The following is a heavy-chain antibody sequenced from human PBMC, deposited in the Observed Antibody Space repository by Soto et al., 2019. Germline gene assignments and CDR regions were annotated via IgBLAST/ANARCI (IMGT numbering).Heavy chain of an antibody. CDR2: ISYDGSNK. D-gene: IGHD3-16*01. CDR3: ARDPGGTRFAEWTYYFDY. V-gene: IGHV3-30-3*01. J-gene: IGHJ4*02. Sequence: QVQLVESGGGVVQPGRSLRLSCAASGFTFSSYAMHWVRQAPGKGLEWVALISYDGSNKYYADSVKGRFTISRDNSKNTXXLQMNSLRAEDTAVYYCARDPGGTRFAEWTYYFDYWGQGTLVTVSS. CDR1: GFTFSSYA.